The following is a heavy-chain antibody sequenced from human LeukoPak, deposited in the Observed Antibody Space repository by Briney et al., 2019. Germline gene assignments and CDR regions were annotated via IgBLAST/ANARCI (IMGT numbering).Heavy chain of an antibody. CDR3: AKGHTYGMI. CDR1: GFTFGDSY. CDR2: ISMNGTDM. D-gene: IGHD5-18*01. V-gene: IGHV3-11*01. Sequence: GGSLRLSCAASGFTFGDSYMTWLRQTPGKGPEWLSYISMNGTDMDYADAVRGRFTSSRDNAKDTLYLQMNSLGAEDTAIYHCAKGHTYGMIWGQGTQVTVSS. J-gene: IGHJ4*02.